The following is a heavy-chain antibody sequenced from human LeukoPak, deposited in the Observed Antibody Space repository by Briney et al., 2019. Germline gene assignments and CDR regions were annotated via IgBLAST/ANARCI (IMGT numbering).Heavy chain of an antibody. D-gene: IGHD3-22*01. CDR2: ISSSGGST. Sequence: TGGSLRLSCAASGFTFSSYAMSWVRQAPGKGLEWVSAISSSGGSTYYADSVKGRFTISRDNSKNTLYLQMNSLRAEDTAVYYCAKDQRITMIVVARNAFDIWGQGTMVTVSS. CDR3: AKDQRITMIVVARNAFDI. V-gene: IGHV3-23*01. J-gene: IGHJ3*02. CDR1: GFTFSSYA.